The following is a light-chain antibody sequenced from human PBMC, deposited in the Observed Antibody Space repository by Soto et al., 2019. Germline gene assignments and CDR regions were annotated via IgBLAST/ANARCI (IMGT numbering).Light chain of an antibody. V-gene: IGKV1-5*01. Sequence: IRMTLSPSTLSASVGDRVNITCRASQSLTKWLAWYQQVPGNVPKLLIYKASTLESGVPSRFSGSGSGTEFTLTISSLQSGDSATYFCQQYSSYPVSFGQGTRLEI. CDR2: KAS. CDR1: QSLTKW. CDR3: QQYSSYPVS. J-gene: IGKJ5*01.